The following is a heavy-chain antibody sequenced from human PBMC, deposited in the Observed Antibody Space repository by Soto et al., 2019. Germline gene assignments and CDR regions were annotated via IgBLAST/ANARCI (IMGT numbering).Heavy chain of an antibody. D-gene: IGHD3-16*01. Sequence: SGPTLVNPTRTLTLTCAFSGFSLTTTGEGVAWIRQSPGKALEWLALIYWNDDRRYSPSLKSRLTVTRDTSKDQVVLTLTNMDPVDSGTYFCAHRSSLTIFRTPAYIFHHWGQATPVTLSS. J-gene: IGHJ4*02. V-gene: IGHV2-5*01. CDR1: GFSLTTTGEG. CDR3: AHRSSLTIFRTPAYIFHH. CDR2: IYWNDDR.